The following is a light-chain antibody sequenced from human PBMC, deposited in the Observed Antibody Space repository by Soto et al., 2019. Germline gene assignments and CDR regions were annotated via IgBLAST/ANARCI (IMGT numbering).Light chain of an antibody. CDR2: GNS. Sequence: QSVLTQPPSMSGAPGQRVTISCTGSSSNIRAGYDVHWYQQLPGTAPKLLIYGNSNRPSGVPDRFSGSKSGTSASQAITGLQAEDEADYYCQSYDSSLSGNVVFDGGTKLTVL. CDR3: QSYDSSLSGNVV. J-gene: IGLJ2*01. CDR1: SSNIRAGYD. V-gene: IGLV1-40*01.